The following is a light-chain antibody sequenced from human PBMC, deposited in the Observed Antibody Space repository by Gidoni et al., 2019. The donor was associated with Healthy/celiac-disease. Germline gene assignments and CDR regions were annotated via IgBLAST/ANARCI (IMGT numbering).Light chain of an antibody. CDR2: GAS. Sequence: EIVLTQSPGTLSLSPGERATLSCRDSQSVRSSYLDWYQKKPGQAPRLLIYGASSRATGSPDMFSGSWSGTDFTLTISILEPEDFAVYYCQQYGSSPLTFGGVTKVEIK. CDR1: QSVRSSY. J-gene: IGKJ4*01. CDR3: QQYGSSPLT. V-gene: IGKV3-20*01.